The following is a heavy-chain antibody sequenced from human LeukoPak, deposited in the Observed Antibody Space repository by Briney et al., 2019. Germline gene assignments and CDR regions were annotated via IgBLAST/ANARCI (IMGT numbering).Heavy chain of an antibody. CDR1: GFTFSSYS. Sequence: GGSLRLSCAASGFTFSSYSMNWVRQAPGKGLEWVSSISSSSSYIYYADSVKGRFTISRDNAKNSLYLQMNSLRAEDTAVYYCARGSRITMIVVDPAGMDVWAQGPTVTVSS. V-gene: IGHV3-21*01. CDR3: ARGSRITMIVVDPAGMDV. D-gene: IGHD3-22*01. CDR2: ISSSSSYI. J-gene: IGHJ6*02.